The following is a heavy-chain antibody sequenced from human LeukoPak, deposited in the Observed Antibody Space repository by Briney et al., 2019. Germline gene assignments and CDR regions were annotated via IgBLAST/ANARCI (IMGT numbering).Heavy chain of an antibody. CDR3: TKKVWSGSYPFDD. CDR2: ISSSGGGT. CDR1: GFTFSNFA. J-gene: IGHJ4*02. V-gene: IGHV3-23*01. D-gene: IGHD1-26*01. Sequence: GGCLRLSCAASGFTFSNFAMFWVRQAPGKGLEWVSGISSSGGGTYYADSVKGRFSISRDNSKTTLYLQMNSLRAEDTAIYYCTKKVWSGSYPFDDWGQGTLVTVSS.